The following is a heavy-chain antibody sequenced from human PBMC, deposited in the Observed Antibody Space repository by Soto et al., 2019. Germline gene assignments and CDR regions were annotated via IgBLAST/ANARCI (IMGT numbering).Heavy chain of an antibody. Sequence: QVQLVESGGGLVKPGGSLRLSCAASGFTFDNYYMSWIRQAPGKGLEWVSYISSNDGTTYYADSLKGRFTISRDNAKNSLYLQMNGLSAEDTAVYYCAREINYSRYPRVIDYWGQGTLVTVSS. CDR1: GFTFDNYY. D-gene: IGHD1-7*01. J-gene: IGHJ4*02. CDR3: AREINYSRYPRVIDY. CDR2: ISSNDGTT. V-gene: IGHV3-11*01.